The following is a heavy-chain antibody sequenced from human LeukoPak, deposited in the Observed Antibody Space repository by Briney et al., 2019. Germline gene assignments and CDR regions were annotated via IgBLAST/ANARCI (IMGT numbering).Heavy chain of an antibody. CDR1: GGSISSYY. J-gene: IGHJ4*02. Sequence: PSETLSLTCTVSGGSISSYYWSWVRQPPGKGLEWIGYIHYSGSTNYNPSLKSRVAISVDTSNNQLSLKLSSVTAADTAVYYCAARIRNYYDSSGAEIYYFDYWGQGTLVTVSS. V-gene: IGHV4-59*01. CDR3: AARIRNYYDSSGAEIYYFDY. CDR2: IHYSGST. D-gene: IGHD3-22*01.